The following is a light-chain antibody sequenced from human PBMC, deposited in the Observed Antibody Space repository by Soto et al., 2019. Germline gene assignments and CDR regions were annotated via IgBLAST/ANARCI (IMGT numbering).Light chain of an antibody. V-gene: IGLV2-14*01. J-gene: IGLJ1*01. CDR1: RSDVGAYNY. CDR3: SSYAGSGTFYV. Sequence: QSVLTQPASVSGSPGQSIAISCTGTRSDVGAYNYVSWYQQHPGKAPKLMISEVTNRPSGVSDRFSGSKSGNTASLTISGLQAEDEADYYCSSYAGSGTFYVFGSGTKVTVL. CDR2: EVT.